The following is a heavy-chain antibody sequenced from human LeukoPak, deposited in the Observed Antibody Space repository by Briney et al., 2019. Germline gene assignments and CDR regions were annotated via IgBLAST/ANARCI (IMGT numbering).Heavy chain of an antibody. CDR1: GFTFSSYA. CDR3: ARDAQYYDFWSGYYKNWFDP. J-gene: IGHJ5*02. V-gene: IGHV3-30-3*01. CDR2: ISYDGSNK. D-gene: IGHD3-3*01. Sequence: GGSLRLSCAASGFTFSSYAMHWVRQAPGKGLEWVAVISYDGSNKYYADSVKGRFTIPRDNSKNTLYLQMNSLRAEDTAVYYCARDAQYYDFWSGYYKNWFDPWGQGTLVTVSS.